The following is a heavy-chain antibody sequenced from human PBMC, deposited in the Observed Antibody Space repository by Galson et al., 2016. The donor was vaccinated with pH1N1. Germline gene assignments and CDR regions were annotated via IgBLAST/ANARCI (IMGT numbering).Heavy chain of an antibody. CDR3: ARSDYGDYVGGLHY. CDR1: GFSLSTSGVG. J-gene: IGHJ4*02. V-gene: IGHV2-5*02. D-gene: IGHD4-17*01. Sequence: PALVKPTQTLTLTRTFSGFSLSTSGVGVGWIRQPPGKALEWLALIYWDDDKRYSPSLKSRLTITKDTSKNQVVLTMTNMDPVDTATYYCARSDYGDYVGGLHYWGQGTLVTVSS. CDR2: IYWDDDK.